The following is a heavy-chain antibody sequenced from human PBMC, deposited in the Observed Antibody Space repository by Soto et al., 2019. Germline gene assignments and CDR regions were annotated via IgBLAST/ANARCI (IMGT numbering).Heavy chain of an antibody. D-gene: IGHD3-22*01. J-gene: IGHJ6*02. Sequence: PGGSLRLSCAASGFTFSTYSMNWVRQAPGKGLEWVSYISSSSSNIYYADSVKGRFTISRDNAKNSLYLQMNSLRDEDTAVYYCARIITGYYYYYYGMDVWGQGTTVTVSS. CDR2: ISSSSSNI. CDR1: GFTFSTYS. CDR3: ARIITGYYYYYYGMDV. V-gene: IGHV3-48*02.